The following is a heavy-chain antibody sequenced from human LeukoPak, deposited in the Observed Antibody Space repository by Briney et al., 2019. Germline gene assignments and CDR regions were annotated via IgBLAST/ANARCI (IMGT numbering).Heavy chain of an antibody. Sequence: PGGSLRFSCAASGFTFSSYARSWVRQAPGKGLEWVSAISGSGGSTYYADSVKGRFTISRDNSKNTLYLQMNSLRAEDTAVYYCAKVLDTAMDARTTFDYWGQGTLVTVSS. D-gene: IGHD5-18*01. CDR1: GFTFSSYA. J-gene: IGHJ4*02. CDR2: ISGSGGST. V-gene: IGHV3-23*01. CDR3: AKVLDTAMDARTTFDY.